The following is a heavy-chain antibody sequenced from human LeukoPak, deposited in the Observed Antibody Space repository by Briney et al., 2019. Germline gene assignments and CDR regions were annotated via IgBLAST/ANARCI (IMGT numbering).Heavy chain of an antibody. CDR3: AKDYGYYYGAGSYTGD. D-gene: IGHD3-10*01. J-gene: IGHJ4*02. V-gene: IGHV3-30*02. CDR2: IRYDGSNK. CDR1: GFTFSSYG. Sequence: GGSLRLSCAASGFTFSSYGMHWVRQAPGKGLEWVAFIRYDGSNKYYADSVKGRFTISRDNSKNTLYLQMNSLRAEDTAVYYCAKDYGYYYGAGSYTGDWGQGTLVTVS.